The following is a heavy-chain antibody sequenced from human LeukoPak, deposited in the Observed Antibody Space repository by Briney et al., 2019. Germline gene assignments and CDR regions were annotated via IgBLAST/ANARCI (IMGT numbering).Heavy chain of an antibody. CDR2: ISSSSSTI. Sequence: GGSLRLSCAASGFTFSSYSMNWVRQAPGKGLEWVSYISSSSSTIYYADSVKGRFTISRDNAKNSLYLQMNSLRAEDTAMYYCARDLDSSSWWNWFDPWGQGTLVTVSS. J-gene: IGHJ5*02. D-gene: IGHD6-13*01. V-gene: IGHV3-48*04. CDR1: GFTFSSYS. CDR3: ARDLDSSSWWNWFDP.